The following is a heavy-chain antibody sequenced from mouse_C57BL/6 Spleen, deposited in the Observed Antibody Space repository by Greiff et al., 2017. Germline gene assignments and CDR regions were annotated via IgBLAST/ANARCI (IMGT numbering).Heavy chain of an antibody. J-gene: IGHJ2*01. CDR1: GYAFSSSW. CDR2: SYPGDGDT. D-gene: IGHD2-3*01. V-gene: IGHV1-82*01. CDR3: ARLGDDYSLDY. Sequence: VQLKESGPELVKPGASVKISCKASGYAFSSSWMNWVKPRPGKGLEGIGRSYPGDGDTNYNGKFKGKATLTADKSSSTAYMQLSSLPSEDSAVYFCARLGDDYSLDYWGQGTTLTVSS.